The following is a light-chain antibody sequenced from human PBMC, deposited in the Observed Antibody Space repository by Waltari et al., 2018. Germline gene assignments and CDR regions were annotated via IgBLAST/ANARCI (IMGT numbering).Light chain of an antibody. CDR3: SSYAGSNGMV. Sequence: QSALTQPPSASGSPGQSVTISCTGTNSDIGAYNYVSWYQQYPGKAPRVVIYEGSQRPPGVPGRFSGSKSGNTASLTVSGLQAEDEAEYHCSSYAGSNGMVFGGGTKVTVL. CDR2: EGS. CDR1: NSDIGAYNY. J-gene: IGLJ3*02. V-gene: IGLV2-8*01.